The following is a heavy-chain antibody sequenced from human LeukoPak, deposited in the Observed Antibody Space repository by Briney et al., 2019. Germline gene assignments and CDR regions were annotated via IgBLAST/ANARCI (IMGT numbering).Heavy chain of an antibody. Sequence: SETLSLTCTVSDVSIKNYYWSWIRNPPGKGLGGFAIFFYAGSSNYNPSLKSRVSVSIDASKNQLSLKLTSVTAADTAIYYCARQAVIIPTGMEGPWFDPWGQGTLVAVSS. D-gene: IGHD2/OR15-2a*01. CDR3: ARQAVIIPTGMEGPWFDP. V-gene: IGHV4-59*08. J-gene: IGHJ5*02. CDR2: FFYAGSS. CDR1: DVSIKNYY.